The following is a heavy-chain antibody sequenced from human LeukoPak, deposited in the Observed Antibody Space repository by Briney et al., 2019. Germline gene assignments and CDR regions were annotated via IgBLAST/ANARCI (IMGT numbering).Heavy chain of an antibody. CDR1: GGSISSYY. V-gene: IGHV4-59*01. CDR2: IYYSGST. D-gene: IGHD4-17*01. J-gene: IGHJ4*02. CDR3: ARGYGETYTR. Sequence: SETLSLTCTVSGGSISSYYWSWIRQPPGKGLEWIGYIYYSGSTNFNPSLKSRVTISVDTSKNQFPLKLSSVTAADTAVYYCARGYGETYTRWGQGTLVTVSS.